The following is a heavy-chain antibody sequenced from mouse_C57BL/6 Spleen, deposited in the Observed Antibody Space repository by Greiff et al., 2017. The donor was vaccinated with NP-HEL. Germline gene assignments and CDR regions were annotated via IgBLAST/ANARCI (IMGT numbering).Heavy chain of an antibody. Sequence: EVQLVESVAELVRPGASVTLSCTASGFNITNTYMYWVKQRPEQGLEWIGRIVPANGNTKYAPKFQGQASITADTSSNTPYLQLSTLTSEDTAIYYCARDGSSRAWCVDVWGTGTTVTVSS. J-gene: IGHJ1*03. CDR3: ARDGSSRAWCVDV. D-gene: IGHD1-1*01. CDR2: IVPANGNT. CDR1: GFNITNTY. V-gene: IGHV14-3*01.